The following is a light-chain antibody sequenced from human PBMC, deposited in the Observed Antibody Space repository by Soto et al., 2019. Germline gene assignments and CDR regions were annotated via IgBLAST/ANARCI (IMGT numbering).Light chain of an antibody. CDR1: SSDVGSHNL. J-gene: IGLJ3*02. V-gene: IGLV2-23*01. CDR2: EGS. CDR3: CSYAGSSTP. Sequence: QSVLTQPASVSGSPGQSITISCTGTSSDVGSHNLVSWYQQHPGKAPKLMIYEGSKRPSGVSNRFSGSKSGNTASLTISGLQAEDEADYYCCSYAGSSTPFGGGTKLTVL.